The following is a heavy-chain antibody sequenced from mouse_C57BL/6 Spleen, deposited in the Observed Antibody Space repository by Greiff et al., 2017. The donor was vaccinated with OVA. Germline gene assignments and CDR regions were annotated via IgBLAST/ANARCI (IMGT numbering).Heavy chain of an antibody. CDR1: GYSFTGYF. CDR3: ARDRVYYYASSYAMDY. V-gene: IGHV1-37*01. CDR2: INPYNGDT. J-gene: IGHJ4*01. D-gene: IGHD1-1*01. Sequence: VQLKQSGPELVKPGASVKISCKASGYSFTGYFMNWVKQSHGKSLEWIGRINPYNGDTFYNQKFKGKATLTVDKSSSTAHMELLSLTSEDFAVYYCARDRVYYYASSYAMDYWGQGTSVTVSS.